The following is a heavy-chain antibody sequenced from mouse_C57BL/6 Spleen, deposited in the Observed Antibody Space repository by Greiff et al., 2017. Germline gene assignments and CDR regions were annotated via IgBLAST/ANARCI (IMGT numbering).Heavy chain of an antibody. D-gene: IGHD1-1*01. Sequence: VLLLQSGPELVKPGASVKISCKASGYSFTDYNMNWVKQTNGTSLEWIGVINPNYGTTSYTQTFKGKATFTVDQSSSTPYMQLNSLTSEDSAVYYCAREGTTVVGTVDYWGQGTTLTVAS. J-gene: IGHJ2*01. CDR1: GYSFTDYN. CDR2: INPNYGTT. V-gene: IGHV1-39*01. CDR3: AREGTTVVGTVDY.